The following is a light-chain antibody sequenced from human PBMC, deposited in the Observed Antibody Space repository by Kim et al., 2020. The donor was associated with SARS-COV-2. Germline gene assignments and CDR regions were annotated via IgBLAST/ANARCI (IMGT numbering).Light chain of an antibody. Sequence: VSPEQTARSTCSGDALPEKQTYWYQQKSGQAPLLLIYKDSERPSGIPGRFSGSSSGTTVTLTISGVQAEDDADYYCQSADGSGTYVFGTGTKVTV. CDR2: KDS. CDR1: ALPEKQ. J-gene: IGLJ1*01. CDR3: QSADGSGTYV. V-gene: IGLV3-25*03.